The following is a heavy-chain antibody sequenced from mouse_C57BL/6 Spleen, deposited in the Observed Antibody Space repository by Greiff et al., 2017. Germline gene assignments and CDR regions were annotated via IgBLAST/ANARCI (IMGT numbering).Heavy chain of an antibody. Sequence: QVQLQQSGPELVKPGASVKISCKASGYAFSSSWMNWVKQRPGKGLEWIGRIYPGDGDTNYNGKFKGKATLTADKSSRTAYMQLSSLTSEDSAVYFCASGDYYGGDYWGQGTTLTVSS. CDR3: ASGDYYGGDY. V-gene: IGHV1-82*01. CDR1: GYAFSSSW. J-gene: IGHJ2*01. CDR2: IYPGDGDT. D-gene: IGHD1-1*01.